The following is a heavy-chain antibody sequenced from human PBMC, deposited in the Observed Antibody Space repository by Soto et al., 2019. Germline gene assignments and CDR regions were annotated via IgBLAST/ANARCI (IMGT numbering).Heavy chain of an antibody. CDR1: GFTFSSYS. V-gene: IGHV3-21*01. Sequence: GSLRLSCAASGFTFSSYSMNWVRQAPGKGLEWVSSISSSSSYIYYADSVKGRFTISRDNAKNSLYLQMNSLRAEDTAVYYCARTMVRGVAAHYYGMDVWGQGTTVTVSS. D-gene: IGHD3-10*01. CDR2: ISSSSSYI. J-gene: IGHJ6*02. CDR3: ARTMVRGVAAHYYGMDV.